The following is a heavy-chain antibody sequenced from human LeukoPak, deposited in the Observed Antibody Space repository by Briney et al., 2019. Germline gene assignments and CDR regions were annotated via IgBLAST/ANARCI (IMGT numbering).Heavy chain of an antibody. CDR3: ARRGGEMLFDY. Sequence: GGSLRLSCAVSGFTFSSYTMNWVRQAPGKGLEWVSYISSSSSTIYYADSVKGRFTISRDNAKNSLYLQMNSLRADDTALYYCARRGGEMLFDYWGQGILVTVSS. CDR2: ISSSSSTI. V-gene: IGHV3-48*01. D-gene: IGHD3-10*01. CDR1: GFTFSSYT. J-gene: IGHJ4*02.